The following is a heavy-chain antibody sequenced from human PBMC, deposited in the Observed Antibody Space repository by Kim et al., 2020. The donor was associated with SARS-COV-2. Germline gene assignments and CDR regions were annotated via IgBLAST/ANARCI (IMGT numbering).Heavy chain of an antibody. CDR3: TRPEYYYDSSGYYSRYYYYGMDV. Sequence: GGSLRLSCTDSGFTFGDYAMSWVRQAPGKGLEWVGFIRSKAYGGTTEYAASVKGRFTISRDDSKSIAYLQMNSLKTEDTAVYYCTRPEYYYDSSGYYSRYYYYGMDVWGQGTTVTVSS. D-gene: IGHD3-22*01. J-gene: IGHJ6*02. CDR1: GFTFGDYA. V-gene: IGHV3-49*04. CDR2: IRSKAYGGTT.